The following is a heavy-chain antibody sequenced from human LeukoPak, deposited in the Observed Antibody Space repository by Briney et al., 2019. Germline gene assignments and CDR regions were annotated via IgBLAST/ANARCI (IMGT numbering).Heavy chain of an antibody. Sequence: GGSLRLSCAASGFTFSSYEMNWVRQASGKGLEWVSYISSSGSTIYYADSVKGRFTISRDNAKNSLYLQMNSLRAEDTAVYYCARVYRVGVLGYWGQGTLVTVSS. CDR1: GFTFSSYE. V-gene: IGHV3-48*03. CDR2: ISSSGSTI. CDR3: ARVYRVGVLGY. D-gene: IGHD1-26*01. J-gene: IGHJ4*02.